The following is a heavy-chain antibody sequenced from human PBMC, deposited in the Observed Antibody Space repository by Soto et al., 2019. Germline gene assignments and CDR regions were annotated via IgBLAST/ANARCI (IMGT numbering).Heavy chain of an antibody. Sequence: SETLSLTCTVSGGSISSSSYYWGWIRQPPGKGLEWIGSIYYSGSTYYNPSLKSRVTISVDTSKNQFSLKLSLVTAADTAVYYCARRLKSPQLPYYDILTGYWVYFDYWGQGTLVTVSS. J-gene: IGHJ4*02. D-gene: IGHD3-9*01. CDR1: GGSISSSSYY. V-gene: IGHV4-39*01. CDR2: IYYSGST. CDR3: ARRLKSPQLPYYDILTGYWVYFDY.